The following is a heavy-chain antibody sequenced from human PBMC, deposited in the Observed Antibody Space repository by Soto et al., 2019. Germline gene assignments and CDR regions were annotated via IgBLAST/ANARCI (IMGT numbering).Heavy chain of an antibody. V-gene: IGHV4-39*01. CDR3: ARLHCNSPNCVPLDP. Sequence: QLQLQESGPGLVKPSETLSLTCSVSGGSISSVSYYWGWIRQPPGTGLEWIGSMYYSGSAYYSPSLKRRVTISVATSKNQLSLELRAVPAEDSAVYYCARLHCNSPNCVPLDPWGQGTLVTVSS. J-gene: IGHJ5*02. CDR2: MYYSGSA. CDR1: GGSISSVSYY. D-gene: IGHD2-2*01.